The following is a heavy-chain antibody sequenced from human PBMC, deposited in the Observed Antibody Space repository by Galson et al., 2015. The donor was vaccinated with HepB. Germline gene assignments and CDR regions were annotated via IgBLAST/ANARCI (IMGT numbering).Heavy chain of an antibody. CDR3: ALPIYYDSSGYHGAFDI. J-gene: IGHJ3*02. D-gene: IGHD3-22*01. CDR1: GGTFSSYA. Sequence: SVKVSCKASGGTFSSYAISWVRQAPGQGLEWMGGIIPIFGTANYAQKFQGRVTITADESTSTAYMELSSLRSEDTAVYYCALPIYYDSSGYHGAFDIWGQGTMVTVSS. V-gene: IGHV1-69*13. CDR2: IIPIFGTA.